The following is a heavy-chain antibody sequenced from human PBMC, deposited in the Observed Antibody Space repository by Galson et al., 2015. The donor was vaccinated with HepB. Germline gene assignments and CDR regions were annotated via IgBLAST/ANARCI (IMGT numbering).Heavy chain of an antibody. D-gene: IGHD3-22*01. J-gene: IGHJ4*02. CDR2: ISGSGGST. V-gene: IGHV3-23*01. CDR3: AKGSGGITMIVVVITTWDF. CDR1: GFTFSSYA. Sequence: LRLSCAASGFTFSSYAMSWVRQAPGKGLEWVSAISGSGGSTYYADSVKGRFTISRDNSKNTLYLQMNSLRAEDTAVYYCAKGSGGITMIVVVITTWDFWGQGTLVTVSS.